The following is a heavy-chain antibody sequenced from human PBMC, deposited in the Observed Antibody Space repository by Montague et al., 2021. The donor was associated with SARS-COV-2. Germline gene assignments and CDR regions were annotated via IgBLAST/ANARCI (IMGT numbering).Heavy chain of an antibody. V-gene: IGHV3-21*01. CDR2: ISSSSSYI. D-gene: IGHD3-9*01. J-gene: IGHJ4*02. CDR3: ARDAHYDILTGYFGY. Sequence: SLRLSCAASGFTFSSYSMNWVRQAPGKGLEWVSSISSSSSYIYYADSVKGRFTISRDNATNSLYLQMNSLRAEDTAVYYCARDAHYDILTGYFGYWGQGTLVTVSS. CDR1: GFTFSSYS.